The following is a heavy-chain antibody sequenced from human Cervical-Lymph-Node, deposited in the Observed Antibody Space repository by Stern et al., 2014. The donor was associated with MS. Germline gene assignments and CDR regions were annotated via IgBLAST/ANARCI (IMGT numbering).Heavy chain of an antibody. CDR2: ISYGGSDQ. CDR1: GFTFGRYG. V-gene: IGHV3-30*18. Sequence: QVQLGESGGGVVQPGGSLRLSCAASGFTFGRYGMHWVRQAPGKGLEWVAVISYGGSDQSCADSVKGRFTISRDNSKNTLYLQMNSLRPEDTAVYYCAKDSSYSSGWSEYLQDWGQGTLVTVSS. D-gene: IGHD6-19*01. J-gene: IGHJ1*01. CDR3: AKDSSYSSGWSEYLQD.